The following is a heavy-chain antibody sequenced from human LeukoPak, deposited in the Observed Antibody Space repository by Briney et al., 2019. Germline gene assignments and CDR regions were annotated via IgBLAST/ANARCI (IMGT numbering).Heavy chain of an antibody. V-gene: IGHV3-23*01. J-gene: IGHJ4*02. CDR2: TSGSGGST. Sequence: PGGSLRLSCEASGFXFTNYAISWVRQIPGKGREWVSGTSGSGGSTYHADSVKGRFTISRDNSKNTLYLQMKSLRAEDTAIYYCATAPIRYFAPNFDYWGQGTLVTVSS. CDR1: GFXFTNYA. CDR3: ATAPIRYFAPNFDY. D-gene: IGHD3-9*01.